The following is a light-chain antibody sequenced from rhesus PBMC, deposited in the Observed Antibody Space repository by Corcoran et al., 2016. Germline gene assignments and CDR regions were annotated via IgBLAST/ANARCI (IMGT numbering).Light chain of an antibody. Sequence: DIQMTQSPSSLSASVGDTVTITCRASQGIRNYLVWYQQKPGKAPKPLIYYASNLESGAPSRFSGSGSGTDFTLTISSLQPEDFATYYCQQHNKYPPTFGQGTKVEIK. V-gene: IGKV1S14*01. CDR1: QGIRNY. J-gene: IGKJ1*01. CDR2: YAS. CDR3: QQHNKYPPT.